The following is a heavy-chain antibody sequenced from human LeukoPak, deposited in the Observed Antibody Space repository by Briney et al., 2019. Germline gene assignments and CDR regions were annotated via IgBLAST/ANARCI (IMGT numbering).Heavy chain of an antibody. CDR2: IYYGGST. D-gene: IGHD6-13*01. CDR3: ARPSSSGHHGMDV. V-gene: IGHV4-59*08. J-gene: IGHJ6*02. CDR1: GGSFSSYY. Sequence: SETLSLTCTVSGGSFSSYYWSWIRQPPGKGLEWMGYIYYGGSTNYNPSPKSRVTISVDTYKTQFSLKLSTVTAADTAVYYCARPSSSGHHGMDVWGQGTPVTVSS.